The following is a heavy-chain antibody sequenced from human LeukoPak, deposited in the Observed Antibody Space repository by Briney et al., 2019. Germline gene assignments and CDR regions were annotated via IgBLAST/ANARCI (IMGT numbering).Heavy chain of an antibody. CDR2: IYYSGST. CDR3: ARRSGYLDY. CDR1: GGSISTSKW. V-gene: IGHV4-4*02. D-gene: IGHD1-26*01. Sequence: SETLSLTCAVSGGSISTSKWWSWVRQPPGKGLEWIGEIYYSGSTNYNPSLNDRVTISVDTSKNQFSLKLNSVTAADTAVYYCARRSGYLDYWGQGTLVTVSS. J-gene: IGHJ4*02.